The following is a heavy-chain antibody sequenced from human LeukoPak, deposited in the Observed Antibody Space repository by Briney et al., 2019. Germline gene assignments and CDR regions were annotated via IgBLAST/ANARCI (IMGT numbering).Heavy chain of an antibody. CDR2: INHSGST. CDR3: ARRGSSSWFDP. J-gene: IGHJ5*02. V-gene: IGHV4-34*01. Sequence: PSETLSLTCAVYGGSFSGYYWSWIRQPPGKGLEWIGEINHSGSTNYNPSLKSRVTISVDTSKNQFSLKLSSVTAADTAVYYCARRGSSSWFDPWGQGTLVTVSS. CDR1: GGSFSGYY. D-gene: IGHD6-13*01.